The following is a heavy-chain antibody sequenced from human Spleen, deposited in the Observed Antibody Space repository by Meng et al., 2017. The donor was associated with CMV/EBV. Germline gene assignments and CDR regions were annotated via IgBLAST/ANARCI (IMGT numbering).Heavy chain of an antibody. CDR1: GFTFSSYS. Sequence: GGSLRLSCAASGFTFSSYSMNWVRQAPGKGLEWVSSISSSSSYIYYADSVKGRFTISRDNAKNSLYLQMNSLRAEDTAVYYCARDWVTTRGRGVYYYYGMDVWGQGTTVTVSS. D-gene: IGHD4-17*01. J-gene: IGHJ6*02. CDR2: ISSSSSYI. CDR3: ARDWVTTRGRGVYYYYGMDV. V-gene: IGHV3-21*01.